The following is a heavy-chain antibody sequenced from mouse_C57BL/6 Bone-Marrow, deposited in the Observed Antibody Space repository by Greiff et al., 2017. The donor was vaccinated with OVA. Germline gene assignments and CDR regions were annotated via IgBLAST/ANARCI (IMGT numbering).Heavy chain of an antibody. CDR2: IDPEDGDT. V-gene: IGHV14-1*01. D-gene: IGHD1-1*01. J-gene: IGHJ4*01. CDR3: TRDYYYGSSYAMDY. Sequence: VQLQQSGAGLVRPGASVKLSCTASGFNIKDYYMHWVKQRPEQGLEWIGRIDPEDGDTEYAPKFQGKATMTADTSSNTAYLQLSSLTSEDTAVYYCTRDYYYGSSYAMDYWGQGTSVTVSS. CDR1: GFNIKDYY.